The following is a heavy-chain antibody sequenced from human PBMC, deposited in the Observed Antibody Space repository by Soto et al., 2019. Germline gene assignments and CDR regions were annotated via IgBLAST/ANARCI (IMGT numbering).Heavy chain of an antibody. CDR2: TRNKANSHTT. Sequence: EVQLVESGGGLVQPGGSLRLSCAASGFIFSDHYMDWVRQAPGKGLVWVGRTRNKANSHTTEYAASVKGRFTISRDDSKNSLYLQMNSLKIDDTAVYYCARATTVNDYWCQGTLLTVSS. D-gene: IGHD4-17*01. J-gene: IGHJ4*02. V-gene: IGHV3-72*01. CDR3: ARATTVNDY. CDR1: GFIFSDHY.